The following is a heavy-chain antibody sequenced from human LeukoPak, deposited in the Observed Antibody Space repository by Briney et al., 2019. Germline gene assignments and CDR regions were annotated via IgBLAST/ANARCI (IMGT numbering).Heavy chain of an antibody. CDR1: GGSISSYY. Sequence: SETLSLTCTVSGGSISSYYWSWIRQPPGKGLEWIGETSHSGSTKYNPSLESRVSISVDTSKNQFSLKLSSVTAADTAVYYCASIPVTALSDYWSQGNLVTVSS. V-gene: IGHV4-34*01. CDR3: ASIPVTALSDY. J-gene: IGHJ4*02. D-gene: IGHD4-11*01. CDR2: TSHSGST.